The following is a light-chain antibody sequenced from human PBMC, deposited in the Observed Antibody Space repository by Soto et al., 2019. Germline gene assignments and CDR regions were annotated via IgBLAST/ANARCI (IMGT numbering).Light chain of an antibody. V-gene: IGKV3-11*01. J-gene: IGKJ5*01. CDR3: QQRNCWPATFT. Sequence: EIVLTQSPGTLSLSPGEGVTLSCRASQSVSSDLAWYQQKPGQAPRFLIYDASNRATGIPARFSGSGSGTDFTLTISILEPEDLAVYYCQQRNCWPATFTFGQGTRLE. CDR2: DAS. CDR1: QSVSSD.